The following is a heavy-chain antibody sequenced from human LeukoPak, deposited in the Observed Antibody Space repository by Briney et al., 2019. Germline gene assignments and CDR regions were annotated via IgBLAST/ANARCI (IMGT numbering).Heavy chain of an antibody. J-gene: IGHJ6*04. CDR2: INDDGTFT. CDR1: GFIFSSYG. D-gene: IGHD3-10*02. CDR3: AELGITMIGGV. Sequence: GGSLRLSCAASGFIFSSYGMHWVRQVPGKGLVWVSRINDDGTFTTYADSVKGRFTISRDNAKNSLYLQMNSLRAEDTAVYYCAELGITMIGGVWGKGTTVTISS. V-gene: IGHV3-74*01.